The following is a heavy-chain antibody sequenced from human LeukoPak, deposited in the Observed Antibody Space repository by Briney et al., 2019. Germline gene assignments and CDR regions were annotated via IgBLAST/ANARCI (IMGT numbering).Heavy chain of an antibody. CDR1: GGSISAYY. V-gene: IGHV4-59*01. CDR3: ARFGTSSSRFFDQ. CDR2: IHYSGTT. D-gene: IGHD6-6*01. J-gene: IGHJ4*02. Sequence: CETLCLTCTVSGGSISAYYWSWIRQPPGKGLEWIGYIHYSGTTNYYPSLKSRVTIALDTSKNQFSLKLNSVTAADTAVYYCARFGTSSSRFFDQWGQGTLVTVSS.